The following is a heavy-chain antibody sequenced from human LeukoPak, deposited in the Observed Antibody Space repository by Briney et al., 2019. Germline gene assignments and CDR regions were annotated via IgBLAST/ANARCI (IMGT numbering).Heavy chain of an antibody. CDR2: IYTSGST. V-gene: IGHV4-4*07. CDR3: ARVRPIAAAGTGDVFDY. D-gene: IGHD6-13*01. CDR1: GGSISSYY. J-gene: IGHJ4*02. Sequence: SETLSLTCTVSGGSISSYYWSWIRQPAGKGLEWIGRIYTSGSTNYNPSLKSRVTISVDKSKNQFSLKLSSVTAADTAVYYCARVRPIAAAGTGDVFDYWGQGTLVTVSS.